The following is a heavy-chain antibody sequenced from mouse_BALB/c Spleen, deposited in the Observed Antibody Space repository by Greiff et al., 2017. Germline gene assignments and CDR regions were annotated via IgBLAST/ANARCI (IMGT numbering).Heavy chain of an antibody. D-gene: IGHD2-4*01. V-gene: IGHV1-69*02. CDR1: GYTFTSYW. CDR3: ARDYDYGFAY. Sequence: QVQLQQSGAELVKPGAPVKLSCKASGYTFTSYWMNWVKQRPGRGLEWIGRIDPSDSETHYNQKFKDKATLTVDKSSSTAYIQLSSLTSEDSAVYYCARDYDYGFAYWGQGTLVTVSA. J-gene: IGHJ3*01. CDR2: IDPSDSET.